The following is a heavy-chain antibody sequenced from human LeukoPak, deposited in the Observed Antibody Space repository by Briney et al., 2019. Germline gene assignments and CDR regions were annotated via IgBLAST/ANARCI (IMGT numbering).Heavy chain of an antibody. V-gene: IGHV4-39*07. CDR3: AKDDDWGRFNH. J-gene: IGHJ1*01. Sequence: SETLSLTCTVSGGSIISSSYYWDWIRQPPGKGLEWIGSIYYSGSTYYNPSLKSRVTISVDTSKSQFSLKVSSVTAADTAVYYCAKDDDWGRFNHWGQGTLVTVSS. CDR1: GGSIISSSYY. D-gene: IGHD3-16*01. CDR2: IYYSGST.